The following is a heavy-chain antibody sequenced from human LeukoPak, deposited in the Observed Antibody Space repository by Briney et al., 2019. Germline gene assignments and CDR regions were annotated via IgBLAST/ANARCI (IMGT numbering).Heavy chain of an antibody. CDR1: GGSISSYY. V-gene: IGHV4-59*01. D-gene: IGHD3-22*01. CDR2: IYYSGST. CDR3: ARGMYDSSGYYYWYFDL. Sequence: SETLSLTCTVSGGSISSYYWSWIRQPPGKGLEWIGYIYYSGSTNYNPSLKSRVTISVDTSKNQFSLKLSSVTAADTAVYYCARGMYDSSGYYYWYFDLWGRGTLVTVSS. J-gene: IGHJ2*01.